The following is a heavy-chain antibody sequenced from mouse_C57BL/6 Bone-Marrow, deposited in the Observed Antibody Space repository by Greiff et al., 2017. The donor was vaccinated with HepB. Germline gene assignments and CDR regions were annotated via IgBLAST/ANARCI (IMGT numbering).Heavy chain of an antibody. J-gene: IGHJ2*01. D-gene: IGHD1-1*01. CDR2: INYDGSST. V-gene: IGHV5-16*01. Sequence: EVMLVESEGGLVQPGSSMKLSCTASGFTFSDYYMAWVRQVPEKGLEWVANINYDGSSTYYLDSLKSRFIISRDNAKNILYLQMSSLKSEDTATYYCAREIYYGYFDYWGQGTTLTVSS. CDR3: AREIYYGYFDY. CDR1: GFTFSDYY.